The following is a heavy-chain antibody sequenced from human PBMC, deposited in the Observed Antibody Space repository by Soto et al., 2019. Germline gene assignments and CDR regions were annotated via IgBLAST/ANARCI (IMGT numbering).Heavy chain of an antibody. CDR3: AKTLVDTAMVYYYYGMDV. CDR2: IIPIFGTA. V-gene: IGHV1-69*13. Sequence: SVKVSCKASGGTFSSYATSWVRQAPGQGLEWMGGIIPIFGTANYAQKFQGRVTITADESTSTAYMELSSLRSEDTAVYYCAKTLVDTAMVYYYYGMDVWGQGTTVTVSS. CDR1: GGTFSSYA. D-gene: IGHD5-18*01. J-gene: IGHJ6*02.